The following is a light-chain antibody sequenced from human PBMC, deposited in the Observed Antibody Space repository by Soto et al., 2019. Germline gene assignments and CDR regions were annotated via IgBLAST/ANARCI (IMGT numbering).Light chain of an antibody. J-gene: IGKJ1*01. V-gene: IGKV1-5*03. CDR1: ETINIW. CDR3: QQYRSPPWT. Sequence: IQMTQSPSTLSASVGDRVTITCRASETINIWLAWYQQKPGKAPKLLISEASSLESGVPPRFSGSGSGTEFTLTISSLQSDDFATYYCQQYRSPPWTFGQGTKVDI. CDR2: EAS.